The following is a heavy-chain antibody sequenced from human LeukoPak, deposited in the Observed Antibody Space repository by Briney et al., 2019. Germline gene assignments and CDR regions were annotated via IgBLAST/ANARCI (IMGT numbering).Heavy chain of an antibody. CDR1: GGSFSGYY. J-gene: IGHJ5*02. D-gene: IGHD2-2*02. Sequence: PSETLSLTCAVYGGSFSGYYWSWIRQPPGKGLEWIGEINHSGSTNYNPSLKSRVTTSVDTSKNQFSLKLSSVTAADTAVYYCARIQLGYCSSTSCYNLPGVRFDPWGQGTLVTVSS. CDR3: ARIQLGYCSSTSCYNLPGVRFDP. CDR2: INHSGST. V-gene: IGHV4-34*01.